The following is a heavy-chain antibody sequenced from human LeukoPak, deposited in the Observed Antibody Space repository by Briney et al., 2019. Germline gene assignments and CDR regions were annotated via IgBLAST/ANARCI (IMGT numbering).Heavy chain of an antibody. CDR2: IIPILGIA. CDR3: ARYCSGGSCYSTDY. J-gene: IGHJ4*02. Sequence: SVKVSCKASGGTFSSYAISWVRQAPGQGLEWMGRIIPILGIANYAQKFQGRVTITADKSTSTAYMELRSLRSDDTAVYYCARYCSGGSCYSTDYWGQGTLVTVSS. D-gene: IGHD2-15*01. V-gene: IGHV1-69*04. CDR1: GGTFSSYA.